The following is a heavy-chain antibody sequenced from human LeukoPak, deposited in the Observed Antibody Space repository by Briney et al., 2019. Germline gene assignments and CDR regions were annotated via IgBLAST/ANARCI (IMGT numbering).Heavy chain of an antibody. CDR1: GVSIMGSSYD. D-gene: IGHD3-22*01. V-gene: IGHV4-39*02. CDR3: ARPRDESTGYYLGY. Sequence: SETLSLTCTVSGVSIMGSSYDCGWIRQPPGKGLEWIGNIHYTGTTYYNPSLKSRVTISVDTSKNHFSLRLRSVTASDTAVYFCARPRDESTGYYLGYWGQGTLVTVSS. CDR2: IHYTGTT. J-gene: IGHJ4*02.